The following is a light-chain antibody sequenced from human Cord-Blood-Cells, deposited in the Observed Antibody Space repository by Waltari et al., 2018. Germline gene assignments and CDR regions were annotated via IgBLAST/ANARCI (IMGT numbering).Light chain of an antibody. CDR3: CSYAGSSTFVV. Sequence: QSALTQPASVSGSPGQSITISCTGTSSAVGSYNLVSWYQQHPGKAPKLMIYEVSKRPSGVYNRVSGSKSGKTASLTISGLQAEDEADYYCCSYAGSSTFVVFGGGTKLTVL. CDR1: SSAVGSYNL. CDR2: EVS. V-gene: IGLV2-23*02. J-gene: IGLJ2*01.